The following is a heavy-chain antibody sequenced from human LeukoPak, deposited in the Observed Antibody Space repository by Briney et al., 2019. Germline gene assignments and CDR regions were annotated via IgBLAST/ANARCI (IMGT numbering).Heavy chain of an antibody. D-gene: IGHD3-9*01. CDR1: GFTFSSYW. Sequence: GGSLRLSCAASGFTFSSYWMSWVRQAPGKGLEWVANIKQDGSEKYYVDPVKGRFTISRDNAKNSLYLQMNSLRAEDTAVYYCARSTSPVLRYFDWLAPFDYWGQGTLVTVSS. V-gene: IGHV3-7*03. CDR3: ARSTSPVLRYFDWLAPFDY. CDR2: IKQDGSEK. J-gene: IGHJ4*02.